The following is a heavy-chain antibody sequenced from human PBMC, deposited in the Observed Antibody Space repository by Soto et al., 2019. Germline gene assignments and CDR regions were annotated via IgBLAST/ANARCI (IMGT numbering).Heavy chain of an antibody. V-gene: IGHV3-23*01. D-gene: IGHD3-3*01. CDR2: ISGSGGST. Sequence: PGGSLRLSCAASGFTFSSYAMSWVRQAPGKGLEWVSAISGSGGSTYYADSVKGRFTISRDNSKNTLYLQMNSLRAEDTAVYYCAKDKRFLEWLPVGMDVWGQGTTVTVS. CDR1: GFTFSSYA. J-gene: IGHJ6*02. CDR3: AKDKRFLEWLPVGMDV.